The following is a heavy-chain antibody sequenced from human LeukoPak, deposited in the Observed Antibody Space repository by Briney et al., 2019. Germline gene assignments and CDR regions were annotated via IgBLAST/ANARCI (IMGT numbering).Heavy chain of an antibody. CDR1: GVSISSTTLY. Sequence: SETLSLTCTVPGVSISSTTLYWGWVCQSPGKGLEWIGTIYYSGSTYYNPSLKSRVTISVDTSKNQFSLRLTSVTAADTAIYYCAGAPAGGSDWLSPFDYWGQGTLVTVSS. CDR2: IYYSGST. D-gene: IGHD3-9*01. V-gene: IGHV4-39*01. J-gene: IGHJ4*02. CDR3: AGAPAGGSDWLSPFDY.